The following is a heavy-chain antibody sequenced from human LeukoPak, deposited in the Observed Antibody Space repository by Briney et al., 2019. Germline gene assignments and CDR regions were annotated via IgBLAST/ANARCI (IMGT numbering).Heavy chain of an antibody. Sequence: SVKVSCKASGGTFSSYAISWVRQAPGQGLEWMGGIIPIFGTANYAQKFQGRVTITADESTSTAYMELSSLRSEDTAVYYCASSLYYYDSSGYYLNWFDPWGQGTLVTVSS. CDR1: GGTFSSYA. J-gene: IGHJ5*02. CDR2: IIPIFGTA. D-gene: IGHD3-22*01. CDR3: ASSLYYYDSSGYYLNWFDP. V-gene: IGHV1-69*13.